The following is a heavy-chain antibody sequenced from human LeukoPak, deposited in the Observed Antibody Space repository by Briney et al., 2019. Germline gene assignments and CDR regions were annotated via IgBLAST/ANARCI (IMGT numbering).Heavy chain of an antibody. D-gene: IGHD1-1*01. Sequence: SETLSLTCTVSGGSITNYYWNWIRQPPGKGLEWIGFIYSSGTTNYNPSLKSRLTISLDTSKNQFSLKLSSVTATDTAVYYCARDRGTWNDDGFDYWGQGTLVTVSS. CDR1: GGSITNYY. CDR3: ARDRGTWNDDGFDY. CDR2: IYSSGTT. V-gene: IGHV4-59*12. J-gene: IGHJ4*02.